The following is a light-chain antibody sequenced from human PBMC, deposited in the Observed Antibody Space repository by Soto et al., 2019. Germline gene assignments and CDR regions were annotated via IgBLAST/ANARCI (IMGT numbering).Light chain of an antibody. CDR2: GAS. CDR3: QQYNNWLTWT. J-gene: IGKJ1*01. V-gene: IGKV3-15*01. Sequence: EIVMTQSPATLSVSAGERATLSCRASQSVSSKLAWYQQKPGQAPRLLIYGASTRATGIPARFSGSGSGTAFTLIISSLQSEDFAAYYCQQYNNWLTWTFGQGTKVEIK. CDR1: QSVSSK.